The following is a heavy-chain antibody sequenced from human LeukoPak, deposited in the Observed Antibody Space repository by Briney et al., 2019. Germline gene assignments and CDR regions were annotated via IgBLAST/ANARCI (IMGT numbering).Heavy chain of an antibody. Sequence: GGSLRLSCAASGLTVSSNYMSWVRQAPGKGLEWVSAISGSGGSTYYADSVKGRFTISRDNSKNTLYLQMNSLRAEDTAVYYCAKASRITMIVVVINPFDYWGQGTLVTVSS. CDR1: GLTVSSNY. J-gene: IGHJ4*02. V-gene: IGHV3-23*01. CDR2: ISGSGGST. D-gene: IGHD3-22*01. CDR3: AKASRITMIVVVINPFDY.